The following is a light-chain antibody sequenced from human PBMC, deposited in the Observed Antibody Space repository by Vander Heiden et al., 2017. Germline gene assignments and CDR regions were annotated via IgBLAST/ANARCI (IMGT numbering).Light chain of an antibody. CDR3: QQYNSYLVT. CDR1: QSISSW. J-gene: IGKJ2*01. V-gene: IGKV1-5*03. Sequence: DIQMTQSPSTLSASVGDRVTITCRASQSISSWLAWYQQKPGKAPKLLIYKASSLESGVPSRFSGSGSGTEFTLTISSLKPDDFATYYCQQYNSYLVTFGPGTKLEIK. CDR2: KAS.